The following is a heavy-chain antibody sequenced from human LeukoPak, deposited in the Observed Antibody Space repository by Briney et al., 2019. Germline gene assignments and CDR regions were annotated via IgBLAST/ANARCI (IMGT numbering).Heavy chain of an antibody. CDR3: ARDLEDYVWGSYLFFDY. CDR2: TYYRSKWYN. V-gene: IGHV6-1*01. CDR1: GDSVSSNSAA. D-gene: IGHD3-16*02. J-gene: IGHJ4*02. Sequence: SQTLSLTCALSGDSVSSNSAAWNWIRQSPSRGLEWLGRTYYRSKWYNDYAVSVKSRITINPDTSKNQFSLQLNSVTPEDTAVYYCARDLEDYVWGSYLFFDYWGQGTLVTVSS.